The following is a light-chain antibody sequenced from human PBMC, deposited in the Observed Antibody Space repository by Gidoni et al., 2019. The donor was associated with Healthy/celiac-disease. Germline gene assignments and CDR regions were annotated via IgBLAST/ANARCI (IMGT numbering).Light chain of an antibody. J-gene: IGKJ1*01. V-gene: IGKV3-15*01. Sequence: EIVMTQSPATLSVSPGERATLSCRASQGVSSNLAWYQQKPGQAPRLLIYGASTRATGIPARFSGSGSGTEFTLTISSLQSEDFAVYYCQQDNNWPRPWTFGQGTKVEIK. CDR2: GAS. CDR1: QGVSSN. CDR3: QQDNNWPRPWT.